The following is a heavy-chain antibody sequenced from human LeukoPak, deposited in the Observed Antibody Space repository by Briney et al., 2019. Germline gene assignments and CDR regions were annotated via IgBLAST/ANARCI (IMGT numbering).Heavy chain of an antibody. CDR1: GYTFTSYA. Sequence: ASVKVSCKASGYTFTSYAMNWVRQAPGQGLEWMGWINTNTGNPTYAQGFTGRFVFSLDTSVSTAYLQISSLKAEDTAVYYCARGPSSDQRYGSGSLSHRTLDYWGQGTLVTVSS. CDR2: INTNTGNP. J-gene: IGHJ4*02. V-gene: IGHV7-4-1*02. D-gene: IGHD3-10*01. CDR3: ARGPSSDQRYGSGSLSHRTLDY.